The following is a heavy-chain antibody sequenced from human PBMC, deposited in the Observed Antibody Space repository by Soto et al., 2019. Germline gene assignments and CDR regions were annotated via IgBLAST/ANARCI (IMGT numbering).Heavy chain of an antibody. D-gene: IGHD6-19*01. CDR1: GGSINSYY. Sequence: PSETLSLTCTVSGGSINSYYWSWIRQPPGKGLEWIGYIYYSGSTNYNPSLKSRATISVDTSKNQFTLKLSSVTAADTAVYYCARVPWQWLGGYAFDTWGQGTMVTVSS. CDR3: ARVPWQWLGGYAFDT. CDR2: IYYSGST. J-gene: IGHJ3*02. V-gene: IGHV4-59*01.